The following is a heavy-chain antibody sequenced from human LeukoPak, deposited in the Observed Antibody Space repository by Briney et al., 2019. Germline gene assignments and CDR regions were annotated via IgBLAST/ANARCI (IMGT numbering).Heavy chain of an antibody. CDR3: ARGTHYDILTGYHFFDY. D-gene: IGHD3-9*01. J-gene: IGHJ4*02. V-gene: IGHV1-46*01. Sequence: ASVKVSCKASGYTFTSYYMHWVRQAPGQGLEWMGIINASGGSTSYAQKFQGRVTMTRDTSTSTVYMELSSLRSEDTAVYYCARGTHYDILTGYHFFDYWGQGTLVTVSS. CDR2: INASGGST. CDR1: GYTFTSYY.